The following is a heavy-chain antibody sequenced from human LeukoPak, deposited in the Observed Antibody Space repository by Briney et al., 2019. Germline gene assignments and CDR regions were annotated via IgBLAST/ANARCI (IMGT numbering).Heavy chain of an antibody. CDR2: IYYSGST. CDR1: GGSISSSSYY. Sequence: SETLSLTCTVSGGSISSSSYYWGWIRQPPGTGLEWIGSIYYSGSTYYNPSLKSRVTISVDTSKNQFSLKLSSVTAADTAVYYCARHSSGSYYSTFDYWGQGSLVTVSS. D-gene: IGHD3-10*01. V-gene: IGHV4-39*01. CDR3: ARHSSGSYYSTFDY. J-gene: IGHJ4*02.